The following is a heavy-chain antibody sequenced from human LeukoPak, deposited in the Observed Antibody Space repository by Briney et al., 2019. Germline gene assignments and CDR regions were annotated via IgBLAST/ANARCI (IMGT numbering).Heavy chain of an antibody. D-gene: IGHD6-13*01. CDR1: GFTFSTYD. CDR3: GRDSGPHIAGAATDS. V-gene: IGHV3-21*01. CDR2: ISTRSDYI. J-gene: IGHJ5*02. Sequence: GGSLRLSCAASGFTFSTYDMNWVRQAPGMGLEWVSSISTRSDYIYYADSVKGRFTISRDNAKNSLYLQMDGLRAEDTAVYYCGRDSGPHIAGAATDSWGQGTLVTVSS.